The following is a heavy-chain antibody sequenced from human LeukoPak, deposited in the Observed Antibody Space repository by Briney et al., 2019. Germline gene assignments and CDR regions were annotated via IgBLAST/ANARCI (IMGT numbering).Heavy chain of an antibody. CDR1: GFTFSSYA. D-gene: IGHD3-3*01. V-gene: IGHV3-23*01. J-gene: IGHJ6*02. Sequence: PGGSLRLSCVASGFTFSSYAMSWVRQARGKGLEWVSAISGSGGSTYYADSVKGRFTISRDNSKNTLYLQMNSLRAEDTAVYYCARDLVYYDFWSGYYPYYYGMDVWGQGTTVTVSS. CDR3: ARDLVYYDFWSGYYPYYYGMDV. CDR2: ISGSGGST.